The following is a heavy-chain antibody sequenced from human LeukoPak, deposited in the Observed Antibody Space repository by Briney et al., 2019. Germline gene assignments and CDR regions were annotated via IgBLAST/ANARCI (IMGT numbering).Heavy chain of an antibody. CDR2: INHSGST. CDR3: ARGAERWLQQNDY. D-gene: IGHD5-24*01. Sequence: PSETLSLTCAVYGGSFSGYYWSWIRQPPGEGLEWIGEINHSGSTNYNPSLKSRVTISVDTSKNQFSLKLSSVTAADTAVYYCARGAERWLQQNDYWGQGTLVTVSS. J-gene: IGHJ4*02. V-gene: IGHV4-34*01. CDR1: GGSFSGYY.